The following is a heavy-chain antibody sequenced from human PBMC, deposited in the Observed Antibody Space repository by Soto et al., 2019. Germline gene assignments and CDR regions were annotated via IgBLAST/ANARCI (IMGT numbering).Heavy chain of an antibody. CDR2: IIPILGIA. CDR1: GGTFSSYT. D-gene: IGHD3-10*01. Sequence: QVQLVHSGAEVKKPGSSVKVSCKASGGTFSSYTISWVRQAPGQGLEWMGRIIPILGIANYAQKFQGRVTITADKSTSTAYMELSSLRSEGTAVYYCARDLQSGYYGSGSYWSPLDYWGQGTLVTVSS. CDR3: ARDLQSGYYGSGSYWSPLDY. J-gene: IGHJ4*02. V-gene: IGHV1-69*04.